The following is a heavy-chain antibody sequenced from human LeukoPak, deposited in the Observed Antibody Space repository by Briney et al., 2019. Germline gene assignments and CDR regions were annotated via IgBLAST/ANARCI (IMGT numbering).Heavy chain of an antibody. D-gene: IGHD1-1*01. V-gene: IGHV1-58*02. CDR2: IVVGSGNT. Sequence: ASVKVPCKASGFTFTSSAMQWVRQARGQRLEWIGWIVVGSGNTNYAQKFQERVTITRDMSTSTAYMELSSLRSEDTAVYYCAAENWNDDYFDYWGQGTLVTVSS. CDR1: GFTFTSSA. J-gene: IGHJ4*02. CDR3: AAENWNDDYFDY.